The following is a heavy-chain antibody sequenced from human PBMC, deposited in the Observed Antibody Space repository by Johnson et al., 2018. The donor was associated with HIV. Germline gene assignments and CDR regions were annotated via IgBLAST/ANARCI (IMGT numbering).Heavy chain of an antibody. CDR1: GFTVSSNY. CDR2: IYSGGST. Sequence: VQLVESGGGLIQPGGSLRLSCAASGFTVSSNYMSWLRQAPGKGLEWVSVIYSGGSTYYPGSVKGRFTISRENAKNSLYLQMNSLRAGDTAVYYCARGGRGHDAFDIWGQGTMVTVSS. V-gene: IGHV3-53*01. J-gene: IGHJ3*02. CDR3: ARGGRGHDAFDI.